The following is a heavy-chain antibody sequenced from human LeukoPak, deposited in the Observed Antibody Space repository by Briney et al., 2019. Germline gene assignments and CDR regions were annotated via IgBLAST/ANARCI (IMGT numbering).Heavy chain of an antibody. CDR2: ISSSNSYI. CDR3: ARSGSSWYESPNAFDI. CDR1: GFTFSSYS. J-gene: IGHJ3*02. Sequence: PGASLRLSCAASGFTFSSYSMIWVRQARGKGLEWVSSISSSNSYIYYADSVKGRFTVSRDGAKNSVYLQMNSLRAEDTAVYYCARSGSSWYESPNAFDIWGQGTMVTVSS. V-gene: IGHV3-21*01. D-gene: IGHD6-13*01.